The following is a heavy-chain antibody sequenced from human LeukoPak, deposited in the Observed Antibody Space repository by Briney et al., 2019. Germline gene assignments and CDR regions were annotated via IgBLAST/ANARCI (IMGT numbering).Heavy chain of an antibody. V-gene: IGHV3-7*01. Sequence: GGSLRLSCAASGFIFSDYWMSWVRQAPGKGLEWVATLWPAGGTVHYMDSVQGRFTISRDNAENSLYLQMNSLRVEDTAVYYCARLLGSVTTYDYWGQGTLSPSPQ. J-gene: IGHJ4*02. CDR1: GFIFSDYW. CDR2: LWPAGGTV. CDR3: ARLLGSVTTYDY. D-gene: IGHD4-11*01.